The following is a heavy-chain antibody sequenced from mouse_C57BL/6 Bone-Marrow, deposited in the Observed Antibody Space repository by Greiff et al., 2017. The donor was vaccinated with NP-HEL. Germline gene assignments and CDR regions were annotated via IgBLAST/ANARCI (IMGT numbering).Heavy chain of an antibody. V-gene: IGHV1-26*01. J-gene: IGHJ4*01. CDR2: INPNNGGT. CDR1: GYTFSDYY. D-gene: IGHD2-4*01. Sequence: EVQLQQSGPELVKPGASVKISCKASGYTFSDYYMNWVKQSPGKSLEWIGDINPNNGGTSYNQKFKGKATLTVDKSSSTAYMEFRSLTSEDSAVYYCARAGGIYYDLYDYAMDNWGQGTSVTVSS. CDR3: ARAGGIYYDLYDYAMDN.